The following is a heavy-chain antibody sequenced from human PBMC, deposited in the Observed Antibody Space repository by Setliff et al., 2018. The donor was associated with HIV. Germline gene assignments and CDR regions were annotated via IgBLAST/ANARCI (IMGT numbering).Heavy chain of an antibody. CDR2: IYYSGTT. Sequence: PSETLSLTCNVSGVSMSSHYWSWIRQAPGQPPNKGLEWIGNIYYSGTTNYNPSLESRVTISIDTSKSQFSLKLTSVTTADTAMYYCVGRGGYNDWYFDYWGQGALVTVSS. V-gene: IGHV4-59*11. D-gene: IGHD5-12*01. CDR3: VGRGGYNDWYFDY. CDR1: GVSMSSHY. J-gene: IGHJ4*02.